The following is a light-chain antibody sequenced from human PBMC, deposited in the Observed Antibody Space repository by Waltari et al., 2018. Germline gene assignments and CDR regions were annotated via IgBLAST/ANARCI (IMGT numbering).Light chain of an antibody. CDR1: QDISNY. CDR3: QQYDNLLLT. CDR2: DAS. V-gene: IGKV1-33*01. J-gene: IGKJ4*01. Sequence: DIQMTQSPSSLSASVGDRVTITCKASQDISNYLNWYQQKPGKAPKLLIYDASNLETGVPSRFSGSGSGTDFTFTISSLQPEDIATYYCQQYDNLLLTFGGGTKVEIK.